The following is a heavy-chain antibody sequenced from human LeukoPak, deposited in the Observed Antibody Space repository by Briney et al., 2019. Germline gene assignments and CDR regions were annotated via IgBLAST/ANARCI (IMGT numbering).Heavy chain of an antibody. CDR1: GGTFSSYA. J-gene: IGHJ6*03. D-gene: IGHD2-8*01. CDR3: ARDPSNTGGYYFYMDV. Sequence: ASVKVSCKASGGTFSSYAISWVRQAPGQGLEWMGRIIPILGTANYAQKFQGRVTITTDESTTTAYMELSSLRSDDTAVYYCARDPSNTGGYYFYMDVWGKGTTVTVSS. CDR2: IIPILGTA. V-gene: IGHV1-69*11.